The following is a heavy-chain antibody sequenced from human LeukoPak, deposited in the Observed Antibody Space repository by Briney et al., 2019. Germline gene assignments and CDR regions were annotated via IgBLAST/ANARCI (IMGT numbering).Heavy chain of an antibody. V-gene: IGHV3-23*01. J-gene: IGHJ5*02. D-gene: IGHD2-2*01. Sequence: GGSLRLSCATSGFIFNSYAMTWVRQAPGQGPEWVSTISGGGDRTYYADSVKGRFTISRDNSKNTLYLQMNSLRAEDTAVYYCAKDGEGDIVVVPAANNWFDPWGQGTLVTVSS. CDR2: ISGGGDRT. CDR1: GFIFNSYA. CDR3: AKDGEGDIVVVPAANNWFDP.